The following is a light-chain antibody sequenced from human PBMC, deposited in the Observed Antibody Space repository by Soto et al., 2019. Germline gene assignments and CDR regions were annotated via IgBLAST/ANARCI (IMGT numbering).Light chain of an antibody. CDR1: SDNIGNNA. Sequence: QSVLTQPPSVSESPRQRVTLSCSGISDNIGNNAVNWYQRLPGKAPKLLIYYDDLLPSGVSDRFSGSKPGTSASLAISGLPSEDEADYYCAAWDDSLNGRVFGGGTKLTVL. CDR3: AAWDDSLNGRV. V-gene: IGLV1-36*01. CDR2: YDD. J-gene: IGLJ3*02.